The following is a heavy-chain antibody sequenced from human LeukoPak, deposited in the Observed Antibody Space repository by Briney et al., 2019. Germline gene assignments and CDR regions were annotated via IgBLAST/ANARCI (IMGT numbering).Heavy chain of an antibody. J-gene: IGHJ4*02. CDR3: ARLTTGEQNF. CDR2: ISSGGST. CDR1: GFTISSND. V-gene: IGHV3-53*01. Sequence: GSLRLSCAASGFTISSNDMSWVRQAPGKGLEWVGVISSGGSTYYKDSVKGRVTISRDKSKNKLYLQMNSLRAEDTAVYYCARLTTGEQNFWGQGTLVTVSP. D-gene: IGHD7-27*01.